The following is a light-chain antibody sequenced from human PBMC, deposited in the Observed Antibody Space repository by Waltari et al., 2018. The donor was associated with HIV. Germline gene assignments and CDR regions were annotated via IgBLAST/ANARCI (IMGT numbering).Light chain of an antibody. J-gene: IGKJ5*01. Sequence: IQMTQFPSSVSAYVGDRVTLTCRATQGISTWLAWYQQKPGKAPKLLISGASNLEPGVPSRFSGSGSGTSFSLTITSLQADDFAVYFCQQTNSFPFTFGQGTRLEIK. V-gene: IGKV1-12*01. CDR2: GAS. CDR3: QQTNSFPFT. CDR1: QGISTW.